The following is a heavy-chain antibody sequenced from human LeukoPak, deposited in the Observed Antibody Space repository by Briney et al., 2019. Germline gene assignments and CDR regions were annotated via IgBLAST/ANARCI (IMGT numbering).Heavy chain of an antibody. CDR2: MFHTGDT. CDR1: GLSITGGW. CDR3: ARHSWRSGTYQCFDY. Sequence: KSADTLSLTCDVSGLSITGGWWGWIRQPPGEGLEWIGYMFHTGDTNYNSSLKTRVTFSVDTSKNQLSLYLSSVTTADTAVYSCARHSWRSGTYQCFDYWGQGILVTVSS. D-gene: IGHD3-10*01. J-gene: IGHJ4*02. V-gene: IGHV4-59*12.